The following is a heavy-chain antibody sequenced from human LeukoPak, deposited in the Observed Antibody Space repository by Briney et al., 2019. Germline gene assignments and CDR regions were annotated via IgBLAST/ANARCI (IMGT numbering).Heavy chain of an antibody. CDR1: GYTLTELS. CDR3: ATHYGDLDAFDI. J-gene: IGHJ3*02. D-gene: IGHD4-17*01. Sequence: ASVKVSCKVSGYTLTELSMHWVRQTPGKGLEWMGGFDPEDGETIYAQKFQGRVTMTEDTSTDTAYMELSSLRSEDTAVYYCATHYGDLDAFDIWGQGTMVTVSS. V-gene: IGHV1-24*01. CDR2: FDPEDGET.